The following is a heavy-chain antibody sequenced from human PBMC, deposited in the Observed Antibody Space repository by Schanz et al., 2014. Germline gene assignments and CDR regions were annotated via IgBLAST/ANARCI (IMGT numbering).Heavy chain of an antibody. V-gene: IGHV3-30*18. CDR2: ISFDGRNT. D-gene: IGHD6-13*01. CDR1: GITLSGYG. J-gene: IGHJ4*02. Sequence: QVQLVESGGGVVQPGRSLRLSCAASGITLSGYGLHWVRQAPGKGLEWVGFISFDGRNTGYAHSVKGRFTISRDNSKNTVNLQMSSLRAEHTAVYYCAKEEEEVAADGSFYDYWGQGTLVTVSS. CDR3: AKEEEEVAADGSFYDY.